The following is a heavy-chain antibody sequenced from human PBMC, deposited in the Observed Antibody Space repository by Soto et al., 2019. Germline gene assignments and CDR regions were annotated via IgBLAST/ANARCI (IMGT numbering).Heavy chain of an antibody. CDR2: INAGNGYT. CDR3: ARDLPPIDY. CDR1: GYTFTSYA. V-gene: IGHV1-3*01. J-gene: IGHJ4*02. Sequence: QVQLVQSGAEVKKHGASVKVSCKASGYTFTSYAMHWVRQAPGHRLEWMGWINAGNGYTKYSPKFQGRVTITRDTSASTAYRELSRLRAEDTAVKYFARDLPPIDYRRQGTLVTVSS.